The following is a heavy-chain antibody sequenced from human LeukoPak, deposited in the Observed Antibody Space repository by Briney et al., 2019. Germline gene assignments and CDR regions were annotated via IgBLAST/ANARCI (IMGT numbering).Heavy chain of an antibody. CDR2: ASGSGGST. Sequence: GGSLRLSCAASGFTFSSYAMSWVRQAPGKGLEWVSSASGSGGSTYYADSVKGLFTISRDNSKNTLYLQMNSLRAEDTAVYYCAKRMIRGVNHDAFDLWGQGTMVTVSS. CDR1: GFTFSSYA. J-gene: IGHJ3*01. V-gene: IGHV3-23*01. D-gene: IGHD3-10*01. CDR3: AKRMIRGVNHDAFDL.